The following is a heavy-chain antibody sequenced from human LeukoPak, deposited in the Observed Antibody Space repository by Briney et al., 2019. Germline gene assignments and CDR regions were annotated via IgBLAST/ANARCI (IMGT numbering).Heavy chain of an antibody. CDR2: TSYNGNT. CDR3: VRDRADGYNTFDY. Sequence: SETLSLTCTVSGDSIGSYYWSWVRQPPGKGLEWIGYTSYNGNTNYNPSLKSRVTISLDTSKKQFSLILTSVTAADTAVYYCVRDRADGYNTFDYWGQGTLVTVSS. CDR1: GDSIGSYY. D-gene: IGHD5-24*01. V-gene: IGHV4-59*01. J-gene: IGHJ4*02.